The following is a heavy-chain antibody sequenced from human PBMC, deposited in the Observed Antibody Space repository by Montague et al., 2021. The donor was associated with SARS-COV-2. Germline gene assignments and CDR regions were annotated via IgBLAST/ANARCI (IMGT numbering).Heavy chain of an antibody. J-gene: IGHJ6*02. CDR3: ARDQGYNWNYYYYYGMDV. Sequence: SETLSLTCTVSGGSISSSSYYWGWIRQPPGKGLEWIGSTYYSGSTYYNPSLKSRVTISVDTSENQFSLKLSSVTAADTAVYYCARDQGYNWNYYYYYGMDVWGQGTTVTVSS. CDR2: TYYSGST. V-gene: IGHV4-39*07. CDR1: GGSISSSSYY. D-gene: IGHD1-20*01.